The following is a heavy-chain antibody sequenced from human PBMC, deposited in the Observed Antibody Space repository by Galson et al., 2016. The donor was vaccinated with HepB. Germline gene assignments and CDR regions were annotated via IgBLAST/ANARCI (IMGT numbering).Heavy chain of an antibody. CDR1: GFTFSRYG. Sequence: SLRLSCAASGFTFSRYGMNWVRQAPGKGLEWLSYISSTSSYIYYADSVKGRLTISRDNAKNSLYLQMNSLRADDTAVYYCAREDGRGYCTGGSCLLKDGFDIWGQGTLVTVSA. D-gene: IGHD2-15*01. J-gene: IGHJ3*02. CDR3: AREDGRGYCTGGSCLLKDGFDI. V-gene: IGHV3-21*05. CDR2: ISSTSSYI.